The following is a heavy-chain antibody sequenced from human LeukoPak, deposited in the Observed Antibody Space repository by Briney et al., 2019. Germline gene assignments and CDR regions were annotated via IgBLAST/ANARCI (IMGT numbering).Heavy chain of an antibody. J-gene: IGHJ3*02. CDR3: ASMATTIMYDAFDI. Sequence: GGSLRLSCAASGFTFSDYNMNWVRQAPGKGLEWVSSISSSSSYIYYADSVKGRFTISRDNAKNSLYLQMNSLRAEDTAVYYCASMATTIMYDAFDIWGQGTMVTVSS. V-gene: IGHV3-21*01. CDR2: ISSSSSYI. D-gene: IGHD5-12*01. CDR1: GFTFSDYN.